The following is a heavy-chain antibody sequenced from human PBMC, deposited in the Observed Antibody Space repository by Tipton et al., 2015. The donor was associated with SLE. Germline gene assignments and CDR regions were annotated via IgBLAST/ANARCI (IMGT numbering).Heavy chain of an antibody. CDR1: GFTFSAHW. Sequence: GSLRLSCTASGFTFSAHWMHWVRQAPGKGLVWVSRIKSDGTITNYADTVKGRFTISRDNAKDTLYLQMNSLRAEDTAVYYCARIHYYGSGSRDYWGQGTLVTVSS. J-gene: IGHJ4*02. V-gene: IGHV3-74*01. CDR2: IKSDGTIT. D-gene: IGHD3-10*01. CDR3: ARIHYYGSGSRDY.